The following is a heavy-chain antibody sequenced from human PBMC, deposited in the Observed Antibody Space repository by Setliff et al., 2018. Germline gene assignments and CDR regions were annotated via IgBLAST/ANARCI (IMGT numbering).Heavy chain of an antibody. Sequence: SETLSLTCTVSGDSIPDASIMAWIRQPPGKGLKFIGYVFYNGAAKYDPSLKSRVTMSVDTSKTQFSLKLNSMTTADTAVYYCARGGTYRYFDYWGQGALVTVSS. J-gene: IGHJ4*02. CDR1: GDSIPDAS. CDR2: VFYNGAA. CDR3: ARGGTYRYFDY. V-gene: IGHV4-59*01.